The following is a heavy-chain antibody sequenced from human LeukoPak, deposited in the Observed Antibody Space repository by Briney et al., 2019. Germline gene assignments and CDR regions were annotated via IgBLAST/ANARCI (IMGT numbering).Heavy chain of an antibody. Sequence: ASVKVSCKASGYTFTSYYMHWVRQAPGQGLEWMGIINPSGGSTSYAQKFQGRVTMTRDTSTGTVYMELSSLRSEDTAVYYCATTRKGGYDYWGQGTLVTVSS. J-gene: IGHJ4*02. CDR2: INPSGGST. CDR3: ATTRKGGYDY. CDR1: GYTFTSYY. D-gene: IGHD5-12*01. V-gene: IGHV1-46*03.